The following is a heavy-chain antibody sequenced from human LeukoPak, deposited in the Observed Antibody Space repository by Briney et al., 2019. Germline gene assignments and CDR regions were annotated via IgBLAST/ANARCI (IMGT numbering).Heavy chain of an antibody. CDR2: ISYDGSNK. J-gene: IGHJ6*02. V-gene: IGHV3-30*09. D-gene: IGHD3-3*01. Sequence: GGSLRLSCAASGFTFSTFAMHWVRQAPGKGLEWVAVISYDGSNKYYADSKGRFAISRDNSKNTLYLQMNSLRAEDTAVYYCARGTDTKPFWSGYWVDVWGQGTTVTVSS. CDR3: ARGTDTKPFWSGYWVDV. CDR1: GFTFSTFA.